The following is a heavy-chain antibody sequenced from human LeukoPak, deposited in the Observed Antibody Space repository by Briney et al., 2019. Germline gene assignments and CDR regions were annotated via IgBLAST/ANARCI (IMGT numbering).Heavy chain of an antibody. J-gene: IGHJ4*02. D-gene: IGHD6-13*01. V-gene: IGHV3-7*04. CDR1: GFTVSNDY. CDR3: SRWDSSTWTSDHFDY. Sequence: PGGSLRLSCAVSGFTVSNDYMSWVRQAPGKGLEWVANIKQDGSEKYYVDSVKGRFTISRDNAKNSLFLQMNSLRAEDTAVYYCSRWDSSTWTSDHFDYWGQGTLVTVSS. CDR2: IKQDGSEK.